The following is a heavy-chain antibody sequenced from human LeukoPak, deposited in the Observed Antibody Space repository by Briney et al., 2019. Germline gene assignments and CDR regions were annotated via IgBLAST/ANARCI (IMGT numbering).Heavy chain of an antibody. CDR2: ISYDGSSK. V-gene: IGHV3-30*18. J-gene: IGHJ4*02. CDR3: AKGGGYSYGPSAPIDY. D-gene: IGHD5-18*01. Sequence: GGSLRLSCAASGFTFSSYGTHWVRQAPGKGLEWVAVISYDGSSKYYADSVKGRFTISRDNSKNTLYLQMNSLRAEDTAVYYCAKGGGYSYGPSAPIDYWGQGTLVTVSS. CDR1: GFTFSSYG.